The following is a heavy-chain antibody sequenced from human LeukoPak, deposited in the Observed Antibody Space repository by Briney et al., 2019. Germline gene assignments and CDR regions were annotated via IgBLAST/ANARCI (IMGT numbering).Heavy chain of an antibody. CDR2: IYYSGST. CDR1: GDSISSSFYY. CDR3: ARAGGDYMDDAFYI. V-gene: IGHV4-61*05. Sequence: SETLSLTCTVSGDSISSSFYYWGWIRQPPGKGLEWIGYIYYSGSTNYNPSLKSRVTISVDTSKNQFSLKLSSVTAADTAVYYCARAGGDYMDDAFYIWGQGTMVTVSS. D-gene: IGHD4-17*01. J-gene: IGHJ3*02.